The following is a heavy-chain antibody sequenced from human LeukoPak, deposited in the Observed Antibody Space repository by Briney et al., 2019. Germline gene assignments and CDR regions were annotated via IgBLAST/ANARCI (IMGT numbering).Heavy chain of an antibody. J-gene: IGHJ4*02. CDR2: LNPGNGYT. Sequence: ASVTVSCKASGYTFSSYALHWVRQAPGQSLEWMGWLNPGNGYTKYSQTFQGRVTFTRDTSASTACMELSSLRSEDTAIYYCARDYRFGEPFYWGQGTLVTVSS. CDR1: GYTFSSYA. V-gene: IGHV1-3*01. CDR3: ARDYRFGEPFY. D-gene: IGHD3-10*01.